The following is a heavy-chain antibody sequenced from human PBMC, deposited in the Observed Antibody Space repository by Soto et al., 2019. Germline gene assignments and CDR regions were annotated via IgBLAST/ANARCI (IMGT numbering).Heavy chain of an antibody. V-gene: IGHV3-33*01. D-gene: IGHD4-17*01. J-gene: IGHJ5*01. CDR3: ARAGGSTVTVLLHSDS. Sequence: QVQLEESGGGVVQPGRSLRLSCEASGFTFNTYSMHWVRQPPGKGLEWLAAIWYDGTQKYYADSVKGRFIISRDNSEKTLYLEMNSLRAEDTALYYWARAGGSTVTVLLHSDSWGHGTLVTVSS. CDR1: GFTFNTYS. CDR2: IWYDGTQK.